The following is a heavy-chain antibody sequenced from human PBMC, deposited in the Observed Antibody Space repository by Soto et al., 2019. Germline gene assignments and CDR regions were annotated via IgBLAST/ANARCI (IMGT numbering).Heavy chain of an antibody. CDR1: GFTLSSYA. Sequence: GGSLRLSCAASGFTLSSYAMHWVRQAPGKGLEWVAVISYDGSNKHYADSVKGRFTISRDNSKSTLYLQMNSLRTEDTAVYYCARQYYYGMDAWGQGTTVTVSS. CDR2: ISYDGSNK. V-gene: IGHV3-30-3*01. CDR3: ARQYYYGMDA. J-gene: IGHJ6*02.